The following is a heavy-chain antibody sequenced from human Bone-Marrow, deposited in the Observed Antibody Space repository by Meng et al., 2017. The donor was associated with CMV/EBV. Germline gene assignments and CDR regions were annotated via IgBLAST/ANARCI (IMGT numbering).Heavy chain of an antibody. Sequence: SETLSLTCTVSGYSISSGYYWGWIRRPLGKGLEWIGSIYYSGSTYYNPSLKSRVTISVDTSKNQFSLLLSSVTAGDTAVYYCARRGVEVNVDYWGQGTLVTVPS. CDR3: ARRGVEVNVDY. CDR2: IYYSGST. J-gene: IGHJ4*02. V-gene: IGHV4-38-2*02. CDR1: GYSISSGYY. D-gene: IGHD5-24*01.